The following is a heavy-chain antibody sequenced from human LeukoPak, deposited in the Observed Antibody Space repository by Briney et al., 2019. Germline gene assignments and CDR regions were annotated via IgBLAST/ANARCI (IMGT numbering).Heavy chain of an antibody. D-gene: IGHD3-3*01. Sequence: SETLSLTCTASGGSISNTFYYWGWIRQPPGKGLEWIGSINYSGSTYYNPSLKSRVTISVDTSKNQFSLKLSSVTAADTAVYYCARGYDFWSGYYRQNWFDPWGQGTLVTVSS. CDR3: ARGYDFWSGYYRQNWFDP. V-gene: IGHV4-39*01. J-gene: IGHJ5*02. CDR1: GGSISNTFYY. CDR2: INYSGST.